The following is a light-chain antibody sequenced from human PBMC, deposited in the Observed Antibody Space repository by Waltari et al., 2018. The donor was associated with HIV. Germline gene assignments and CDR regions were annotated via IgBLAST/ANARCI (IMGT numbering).Light chain of an antibody. Sequence: QLVLTQSPSASASLGASVKLTCTLSSGHSPYAIAWHQQQPEKGPRYLMKVNSDVSHSKGDGIPDRFSGPRSVGERYLIISSLQAEDEGDYYCQAWGTGIRVFGGGSKLTVL. CDR1: SGHSPYA. J-gene: IGLJ3*02. CDR2: VNSDVSH. CDR3: QAWGTGIRV. V-gene: IGLV4-69*01.